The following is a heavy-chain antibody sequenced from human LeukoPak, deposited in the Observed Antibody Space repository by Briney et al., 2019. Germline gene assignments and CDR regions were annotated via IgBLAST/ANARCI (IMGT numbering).Heavy chain of an antibody. V-gene: IGHV3-53*01. J-gene: IGHJ4*02. Sequence: GGSLRLSCAASGFTVSSNYMSWVRQAPGKGLEWVSVIYSGGSTYYADSVKGRFTISRDNSKNTLYLQMNSLRAEDTAVYYCARDFSGGGELGVPYWGQGTLVTVSS. CDR1: GFTVSSNY. CDR2: IYSGGST. D-gene: IGHD6-19*01. CDR3: ARDFSGGGELGVPY.